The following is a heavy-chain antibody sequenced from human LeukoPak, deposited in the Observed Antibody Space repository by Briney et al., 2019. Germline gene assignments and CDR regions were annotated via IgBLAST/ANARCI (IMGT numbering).Heavy chain of an antibody. CDR2: ISAYNGNT. CDR1: GYTFTSYG. Sequence: GASVKASCKASGYTFTSYGISWVRQAPGQGLEWMGWISAYNGNTNYAQKLQGRVTMTTDTSTSTAYMALRSLRSDDTAVYYCARDGAGDIVVVPASVIDAFDIWGQGTMVTVSS. CDR3: ARDGAGDIVVVPASVIDAFDI. J-gene: IGHJ3*02. V-gene: IGHV1-18*01. D-gene: IGHD2-2*01.